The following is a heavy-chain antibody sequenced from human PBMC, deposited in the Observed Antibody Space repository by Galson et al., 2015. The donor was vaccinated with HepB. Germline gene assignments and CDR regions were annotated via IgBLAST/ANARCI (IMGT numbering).Heavy chain of an antibody. J-gene: IGHJ5*02. Sequence: SVKVSCKASGYTFSSYSITWVRQAPGQGLEWVGWISPHNRYTNYTQNFQGRVTMTTDTSTSTAYMELRSLRSDDTAVYYCARGALVVVVDGTLNNWFDPWGQGTLVTVSS. CDR3: ARGALVVVVDGTLNNWFDP. CDR1: GYTFSSYS. D-gene: IGHD2-15*01. CDR2: ISPHNRYT. V-gene: IGHV1-18*01.